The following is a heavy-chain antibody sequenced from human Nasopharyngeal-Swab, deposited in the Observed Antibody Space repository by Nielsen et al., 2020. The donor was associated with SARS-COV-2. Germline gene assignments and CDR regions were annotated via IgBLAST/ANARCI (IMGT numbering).Heavy chain of an antibody. J-gene: IGHJ6*02. Sequence: SQPLSLTCTVSGCSISSYYWSWIRQLAGKGLEWIGRIYTSGSTNYNPSLKSRVTMSVDTSKNQFSLKLSSVTAADTAVYYCARVITMVRGVIIRHYGMDVWGQGTTVTVSS. V-gene: IGHV4-4*07. CDR3: ARVITMVRGVIIRHYGMDV. D-gene: IGHD3-10*01. CDR2: IYTSGST. CDR1: GCSISSYY.